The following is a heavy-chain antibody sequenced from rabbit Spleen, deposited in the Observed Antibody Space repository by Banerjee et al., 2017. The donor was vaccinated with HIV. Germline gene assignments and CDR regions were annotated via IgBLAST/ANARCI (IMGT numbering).Heavy chain of an antibody. J-gene: IGHJ6*01. CDR1: GVSFSGSSY. CDR2: IHIGSSAFT. V-gene: IGHV1S40*01. CDR3: ARDTGSSFSSYGMDL. D-gene: IGHD8-1*01. Sequence: QSLEESGGDLVKPGASLTLTCIASGVSFSGSSYMCWVRQAPGKELEWIACIHIGSSAFTYFATWAKGRFTISKTSSTTVTLQMTSLTAADTATYFCARDTGSSFSSYGMDLWGQGTLVTVS.